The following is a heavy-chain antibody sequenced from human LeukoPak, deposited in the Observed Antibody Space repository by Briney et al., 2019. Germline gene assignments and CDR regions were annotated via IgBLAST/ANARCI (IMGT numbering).Heavy chain of an antibody. V-gene: IGHV1-69*04. J-gene: IGHJ6*02. CDR2: IIPILVIA. CDR3: AYRRVDIVVVPAPTRYYYYGMDV. CDR1: GGTFSSYA. Sequence: SVKVSCKASGGTFSSYAISWVRQAPGQGLEWMERIIPILVIANYAQKFQGRVTITADKSTSTAYMELSSLRSEDTAVYYCAYRRVDIVVVPAPTRYYYYGMDVWGQGTTVTVSS. D-gene: IGHD2-2*01.